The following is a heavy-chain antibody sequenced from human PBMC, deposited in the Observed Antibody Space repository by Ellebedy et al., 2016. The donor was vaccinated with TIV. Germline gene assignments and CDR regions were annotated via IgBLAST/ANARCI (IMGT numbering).Heavy chain of an antibody. D-gene: IGHD3-22*01. CDR1: GFTFSSYG. CDR2: ISYDGSNK. Sequence: GGSLRLXXAASGFTFSSYGMHWVRQAPGKGLEWVAVISYDGSNKYYADSVKGRFTISRDNSKNTLYLQMNSLRAEDTAVYYCAKSDSSGYYGSYWGQGTLVTVSS. V-gene: IGHV3-30*18. CDR3: AKSDSSGYYGSY. J-gene: IGHJ4*02.